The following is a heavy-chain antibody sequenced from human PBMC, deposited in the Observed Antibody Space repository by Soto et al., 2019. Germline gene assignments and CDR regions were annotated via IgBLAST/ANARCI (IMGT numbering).Heavy chain of an antibody. J-gene: IGHJ5*02. D-gene: IGHD3-16*01. Sequence: QVQLVQSGAEVKKPGASVKVSCKASVYTFTIYAMHWVRQAPGQRLEWMGGINAGNGNTKYSETFQRRVTITRDTTASTAYMELSSLRSEDTAVYYCARGLLRNNWFDPWGQGTLVTVSS. CDR2: INAGNGNT. CDR3: ARGLLRNNWFDP. CDR1: VYTFTIYA. V-gene: IGHV1-3*01.